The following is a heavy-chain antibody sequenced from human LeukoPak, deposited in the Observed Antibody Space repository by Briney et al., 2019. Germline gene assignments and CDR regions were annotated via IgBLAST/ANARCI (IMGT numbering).Heavy chain of an antibody. J-gene: IGHJ4*02. CDR2: INHSGST. D-gene: IGHD6-19*01. CDR1: GGSFSGYY. V-gene: IGHV4-34*01. CDR3: ARGLAGSGWYEVDY. Sequence: PSETLSLTCAVYGGSFSGYYWSWIRQPPGKGLEWIGEINHSGSTNYNPSLKSRVTISVDTSKNQFSLKLSSVTAADTAVYYCARGLAGSGWYEVDYWGQGTLVTVSS.